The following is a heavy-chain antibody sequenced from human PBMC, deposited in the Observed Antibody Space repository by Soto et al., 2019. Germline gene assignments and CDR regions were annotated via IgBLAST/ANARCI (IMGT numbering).Heavy chain of an antibody. V-gene: IGHV4-31*03. J-gene: IGHJ4*02. D-gene: IGHD1-1*01. CDR1: GGSISSGGTGSY. Sequence: QVQLQESGPGLVKPSQTLSLTCTVSGGSISSGGTGSYWTWIRQLPGKGLEWIGYIYYTGNTYYNPSLRSRPTISIDTSENQFSLTLTSVTAAATSVYFCASGHDAYKVRYWGQGTLVTVSS. CDR3: ASGHDAYKVRY. CDR2: IYYTGNT.